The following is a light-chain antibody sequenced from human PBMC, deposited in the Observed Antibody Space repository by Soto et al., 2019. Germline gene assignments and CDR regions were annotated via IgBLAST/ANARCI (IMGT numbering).Light chain of an antibody. V-gene: IGLV2-8*01. Sequence: QCALTQPPSASGSPGQSVTISCSGISSDVATDIYVSWYQHHPDKAPKLIIYEATKRPSGVPDRFSGSKSGDTASLTVSGLQAEDEADYYCGSYAGGNNPYVFGTGTKVTVL. CDR3: GSYAGGNNPYV. CDR1: SSDVATDIY. CDR2: EAT. J-gene: IGLJ1*01.